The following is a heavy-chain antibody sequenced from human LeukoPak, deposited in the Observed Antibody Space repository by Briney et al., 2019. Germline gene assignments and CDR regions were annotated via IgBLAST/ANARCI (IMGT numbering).Heavy chain of an antibody. Sequence: GGSLRLSCAASGFAFEDYAMHWVRQAPGKGLEWVSDISWDSSTTGYADSVKGRFTISRDNAKNSLYLEMKSLRPEDTALYYCAKAGCSFTTCYDNYWGQGTLVTVSS. V-gene: IGHV3-9*01. CDR3: AKAGCSFTTCYDNY. CDR2: ISWDSSTT. CDR1: GFAFEDYA. D-gene: IGHD2-2*01. J-gene: IGHJ4*02.